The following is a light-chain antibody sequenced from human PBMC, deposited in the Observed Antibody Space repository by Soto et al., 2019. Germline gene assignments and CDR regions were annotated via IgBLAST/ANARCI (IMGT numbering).Light chain of an antibody. CDR2: KAS. CDR3: QQYNTYPFT. V-gene: IGKV1-5*03. Sequence: DIQMTQSPSTLSASVGDRDTITCRASQSISNWLAWYHQKPGKAPKLLIYKASSLESGVPSRFSGSGSGTEFTLTISSLQPDDFATYYCQQYNTYPFTFGGGTKVEIK. CDR1: QSISNW. J-gene: IGKJ4*01.